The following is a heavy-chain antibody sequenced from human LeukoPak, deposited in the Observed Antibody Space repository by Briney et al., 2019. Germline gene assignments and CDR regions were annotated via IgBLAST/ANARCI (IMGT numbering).Heavy chain of an antibody. CDR1: GYTLTELS. D-gene: IGHD3-9*01. V-gene: IGHV1-24*01. J-gene: IGHJ5*02. CDR3: ARGGYDILTGYYNWFDP. CDR2: FDPEDGET. Sequence: ASVKVSCKVSGYTLTELSMHWVRQAPGKGLEWMGGFDPEDGETIYAQKFQGRVTMTTDTSTSTAYMELRSLRSDDTAVYYCARGGYDILTGYYNWFDPWGQGTLVTVSS.